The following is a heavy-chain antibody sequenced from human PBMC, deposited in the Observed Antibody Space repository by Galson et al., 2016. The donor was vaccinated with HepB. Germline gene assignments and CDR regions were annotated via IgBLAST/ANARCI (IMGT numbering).Heavy chain of an antibody. Sequence: SVKVSCKASEDTFSRYAFSWVRQAPGQGLEWMGGIIPIFGTTNYAQKVQGRVTITADESTSTAYMELSSLRSEDTAGYYCARVVGATPGYYYFGMDAGGQGTTVTVSS. CDR2: IIPIFGTT. CDR3: ARVVGATPGYYYFGMDA. CDR1: EDTFSRYA. D-gene: IGHD1-26*01. V-gene: IGHV1-69*13. J-gene: IGHJ6*02.